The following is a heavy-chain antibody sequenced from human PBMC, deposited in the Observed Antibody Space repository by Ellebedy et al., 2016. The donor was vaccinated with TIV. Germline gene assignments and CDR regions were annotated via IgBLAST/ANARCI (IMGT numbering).Heavy chain of an antibody. CDR1: GGSISSGDYY. J-gene: IGHJ5*02. CDR2: IYHSGST. CDR3: ARQGYYGSGSSHNWFNP. V-gene: IGHV4-39*01. D-gene: IGHD3-10*01. Sequence: SETLSLXXTVSGGSISSGDYYWGWIRQPPGKGLEWIGSIYHSGSTYYNPSLKSRVTISVDTSKNQFSLKLSSVTAADTAVYYCARQGYYGSGSSHNWFNPWGQGTLVTVSS.